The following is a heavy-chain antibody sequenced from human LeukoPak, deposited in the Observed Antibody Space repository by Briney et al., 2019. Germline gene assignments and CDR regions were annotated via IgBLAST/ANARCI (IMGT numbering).Heavy chain of an antibody. CDR1: GGSISSSSYY. CDR2: IYSSGST. J-gene: IGHJ4*02. CDR3: ARPTDCSGGSCYLDY. Sequence: SETLSLTCTVSGGSISSSSYYWGWIRQPPGKGLEWIGTIYSSGSTYYNPSLKSRVTISVDTSKNQFSLRLTSVTAADTAVYYCARPTDCSGGSCYLDYWGQGTLVTVSS. V-gene: IGHV4-39*01. D-gene: IGHD2-15*01.